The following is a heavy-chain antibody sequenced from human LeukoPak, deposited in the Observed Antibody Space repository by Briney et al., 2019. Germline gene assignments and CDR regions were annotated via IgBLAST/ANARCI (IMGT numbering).Heavy chain of an antibody. CDR3: ARGGRYYYYYMDV. CDR1: GFTFSTYW. J-gene: IGHJ6*03. Sequence: GGSLRLSCAASGFTFSTYWMNWVRQAPGKGLEWVANIKEDGSQKNYVDSVKGRFTISRDNVKNSLYLQMNSLRAEDTAVYYCARGGRYYYYYMDVWGKGTTVTVSS. CDR2: IKEDGSQK. V-gene: IGHV3-7*01.